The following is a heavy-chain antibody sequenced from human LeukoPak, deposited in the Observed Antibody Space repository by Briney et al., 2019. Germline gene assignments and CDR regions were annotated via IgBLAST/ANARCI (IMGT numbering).Heavy chain of an antibody. CDR3: ARIAAPPGWYFDL. Sequence: PSETLSLTCTVSGGSISSGGYYWSWIRQHPGKGLEWIGYIYYSGSTCYNPSLKSRVTISVDTSKNQFSLKLSSVTAADTAVYYCARIAAPPGWYFDLWGRGTLVTVSS. CDR1: GGSISSGGYY. J-gene: IGHJ2*01. V-gene: IGHV4-31*03. D-gene: IGHD6-6*01. CDR2: IYYSGST.